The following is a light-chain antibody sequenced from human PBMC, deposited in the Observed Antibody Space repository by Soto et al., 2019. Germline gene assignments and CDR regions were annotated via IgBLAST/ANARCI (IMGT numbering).Light chain of an antibody. V-gene: IGLV1-44*01. J-gene: IGLJ3*02. CDR1: SSSIGRNT. CDR3: AAWYDSLNGWV. CDR2: SNN. Sequence: QSVLTQPPSASATPGQRVTISCSGSSSSIGRNTVDWYQQLPGTAPKLLVYSNNQRPSGVPDRFSGSKSGTSGSLAISGLQSEDEADYYCAAWYDSLNGWVFGGGTKLTVL.